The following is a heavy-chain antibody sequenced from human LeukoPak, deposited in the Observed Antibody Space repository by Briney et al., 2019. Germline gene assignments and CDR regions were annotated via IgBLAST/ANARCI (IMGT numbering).Heavy chain of an antibody. V-gene: IGHV3-23*01. CDR3: AKDTSSGWYEDVCFAP. J-gene: IGHJ5*02. D-gene: IGHD6-19*01. Sequence: GGTLRLSCAASGFTFSTYGMSWVRQAPGKGLEWVSGISGSGGSRFYTDSVKGRFTISRDNSKNTLYLQMNSLRAEDTAVYYCAKDTSSGWYEDVCFAPWARGPLVTVSS. CDR1: GFTFSTYG. CDR2: ISGSGGSR.